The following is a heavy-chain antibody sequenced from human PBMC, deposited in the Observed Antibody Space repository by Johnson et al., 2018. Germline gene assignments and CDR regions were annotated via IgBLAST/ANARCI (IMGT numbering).Heavy chain of an antibody. J-gene: IGHJ3*02. CDR2: ISYDGSNK. CDR3: AGRIAVAGEDAFDI. Sequence: QVQLVQSEGGVVQPGRSLRLSCAASGFTFSSYGMHWVRQAPGKGLEWVAVISYDGSNKYYADSVKGRFTISRDNYKNTLYLQMGSLRAEDMAVYYCAGRIAVAGEDAFDIWGQGAMVTVSS. CDR1: GFTFSSYG. D-gene: IGHD6-19*01. V-gene: IGHV3-30*03.